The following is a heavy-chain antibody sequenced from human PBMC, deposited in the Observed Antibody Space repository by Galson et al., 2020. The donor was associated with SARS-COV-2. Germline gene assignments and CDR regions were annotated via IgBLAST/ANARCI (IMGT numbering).Heavy chain of an antibody. D-gene: IGHD3-3*01. CDR3: ASCFPWSGYRYYYYYGMDV. CDR1: GFTFSSYA. J-gene: IGHJ6*02. V-gene: IGHV3-30-3*01. Sequence: GGSLRLSCAASGFTFSSYAMHWVRQAPGKGLEWVAVISYDGSNKYYADSVKGRFTISRDNSKNTLYLQMNSLRAEDTAVYYCASCFPWSGYRYYYYYGMDVWGQGTTVTVSS. CDR2: ISYDGSNK.